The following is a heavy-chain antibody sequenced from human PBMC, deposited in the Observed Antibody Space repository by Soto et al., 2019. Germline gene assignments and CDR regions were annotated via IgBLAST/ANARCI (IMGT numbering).Heavy chain of an antibody. D-gene: IGHD2-15*01. Sequence: SETLSLTCTVSGGSISSSSYYWGWIRQPPGKGLEWIGSIYYSGSTYYNPSLKSRVTISVDTSKNQFSLKLSSVTAADTAVYYCAKSPREADPLYYFDYWGQGTLVTVSS. CDR2: IYYSGST. CDR3: AKSPREADPLYYFDY. J-gene: IGHJ4*02. CDR1: GGSISSSSYY. V-gene: IGHV4-39*07.